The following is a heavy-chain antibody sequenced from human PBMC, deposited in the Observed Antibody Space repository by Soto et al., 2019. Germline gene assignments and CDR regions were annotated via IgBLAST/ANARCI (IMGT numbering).Heavy chain of an antibody. CDR3: ARWSYLDY. CDR2: ISGSDGKT. J-gene: IGHJ4*02. V-gene: IGHV3-23*01. D-gene: IGHD3-3*01. CDR1: GFSLGVNA. Sequence: PGGSLNLCSAASGFSLGVNARGWVRQAPGKGLEWVSTISGSDGKTFYADSVKGRFSISRDTSQNTLYLQMNSLRADDTAIYYCARWSYLDYWGQGTRVKFSS.